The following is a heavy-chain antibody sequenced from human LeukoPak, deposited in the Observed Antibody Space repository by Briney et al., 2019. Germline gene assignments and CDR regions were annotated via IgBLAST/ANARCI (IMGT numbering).Heavy chain of an antibody. CDR2: IYYSGST. J-gene: IGHJ4*02. D-gene: IGHD3-9*01. V-gene: IGHV4-59*01. CDR3: ARGWLSTHFDY. CDR1: GGSISSYY. Sequence: SETLSLTCTVSGGSISSYYWSWIRQPPGKGLEWIGYIYYSGSTNYNPSLKSRVTISVDTSKNQFSLKLSSVTAADTAVYYCARGWLSTHFDYWGQGTLVTVSS.